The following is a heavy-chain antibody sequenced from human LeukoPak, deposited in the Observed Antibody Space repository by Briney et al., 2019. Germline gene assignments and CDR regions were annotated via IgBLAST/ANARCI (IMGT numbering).Heavy chain of an antibody. J-gene: IGHJ3*02. V-gene: IGHV3-7*04. CDR3: ARGDYYDSSGYYVDAFDI. CDR2: IKHDGSEK. Sequence: GGSLRLSCAASGFTFSSYWMSRVRQAPGKGLEWVANIKHDGSEKFYVDSVKGRFTISRDNAKNSLDLQMNSLRAEETAVYYCARGDYYDSSGYYVDAFDIWGQGTMVTVSS. D-gene: IGHD3-22*01. CDR1: GFTFSSYW.